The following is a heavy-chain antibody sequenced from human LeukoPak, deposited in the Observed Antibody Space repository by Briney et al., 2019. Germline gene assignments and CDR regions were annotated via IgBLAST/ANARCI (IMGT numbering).Heavy chain of an antibody. CDR1: GFTFSSYA. CDR2: ISYDGSNK. Sequence: GGSLRLSCAASGFTFSSYAMHWVRQAPGKGLEWVAVISYDGSNKYYADSVKGRFTISRDNSKNTLYLQMNSLRAEDTAVYYCARDPTYSSHRGLFDYWGQGTLVTVSS. D-gene: IGHD6-13*01. V-gene: IGHV3-30-3*01. CDR3: ARDPTYSSHRGLFDY. J-gene: IGHJ4*02.